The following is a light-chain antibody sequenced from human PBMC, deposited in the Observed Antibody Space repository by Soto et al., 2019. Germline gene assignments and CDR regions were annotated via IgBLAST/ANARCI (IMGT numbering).Light chain of an antibody. V-gene: IGKV3-20*01. CDR3: QQYGSSPT. CDR2: GAS. Sequence: EIVLTQSPGTLSLSPGERATLSCRASQSVSSSYLAWYQQKPGQAPRLLIYGASSRATGIPDRFSGSGSGTDFTLTISRLEPEDFPVYYCQQYGSSPTFGGGTKGEIK. CDR1: QSVSSSY. J-gene: IGKJ4*01.